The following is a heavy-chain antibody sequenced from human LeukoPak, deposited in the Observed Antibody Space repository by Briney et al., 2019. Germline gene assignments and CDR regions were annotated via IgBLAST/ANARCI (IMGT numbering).Heavy chain of an antibody. CDR1: GFTFSSYS. CDR2: ISSSSTYI. J-gene: IGHJ3*02. Sequence: PGGSLRLSCAASGFTFSSYSMNWVRQAPGKGLEWVASISSSSTYIYYADSVKGRFTISRDNAKNSLYLQMNSLRAEDTAAHYCARDQAVAYDAFDIWGQGTMATVSS. CDR3: ARDQAVAYDAFDI. V-gene: IGHV3-21*04. D-gene: IGHD6-19*01.